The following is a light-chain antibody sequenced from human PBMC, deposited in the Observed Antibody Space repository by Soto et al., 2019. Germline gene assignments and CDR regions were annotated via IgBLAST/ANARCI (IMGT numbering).Light chain of an antibody. CDR1: QTIRSNY. CDR2: GAS. CDR3: QQYGSSPWT. Sequence: ETVLTQSPGTLSLSPGERATLSCRASQTIRSNYLAWYRQTPGQAPRPLIYGASNRATGIADRFSGSGSGTDFTLITSRLEPEDFALYYWQQYGSSPWTFGQGTKVEIK. V-gene: IGKV3-20*01. J-gene: IGKJ1*01.